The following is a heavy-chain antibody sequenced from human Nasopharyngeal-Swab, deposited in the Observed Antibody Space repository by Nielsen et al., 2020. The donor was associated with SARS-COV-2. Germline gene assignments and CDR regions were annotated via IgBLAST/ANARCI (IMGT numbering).Heavy chain of an antibody. J-gene: IGHJ4*02. CDR1: GGSISSYY. Sequence: ETLSLTCTVSGGSISSYYWSWVRQAPGKGLEWVSAISGSGGSTYYADSVKGRFTISRDNSKNTLYLQMNSLRAEDTAVYYCAKSNDILTGYSFDYWGQGTLVTVSS. CDR2: ISGSGGST. V-gene: IGHV3-23*01. D-gene: IGHD3-9*01. CDR3: AKSNDILTGYSFDY.